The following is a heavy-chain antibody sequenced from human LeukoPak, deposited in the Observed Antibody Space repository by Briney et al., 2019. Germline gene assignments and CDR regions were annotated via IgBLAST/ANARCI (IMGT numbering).Heavy chain of an antibody. V-gene: IGHV3-23*01. CDR2: ISGSGGST. CDR3: AKDKVPVVVPAASDY. D-gene: IGHD2-2*01. Sequence: GGSLRLSCAASGFTFSSYAMSWVRQAPGKGLEWVSAISGSGGSTYYADSVKGRFTISRDNSKNTLYLQMNSLRAEDTAVYYCAKDKVPVVVPAASDYWGQGTLVTVSS. CDR1: GFTFSSYA. J-gene: IGHJ4*02.